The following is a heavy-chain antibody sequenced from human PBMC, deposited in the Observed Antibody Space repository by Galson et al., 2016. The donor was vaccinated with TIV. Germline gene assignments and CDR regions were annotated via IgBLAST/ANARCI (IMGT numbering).Heavy chain of an antibody. Sequence: SVKVSCKASGGTFSSFVVTWVRQAPGQGLEWMGGIIPLFGEAHYAQKFQGRVTISADESTSTVYMELRSLRSGDTAVYYRAKCRNTAMDTYYYYYGLDVWGQGTTVTVSS. CDR2: IIPLFGEA. V-gene: IGHV1-69*13. J-gene: IGHJ6*02. CDR3: AKCRNTAMDTYYYYYGLDV. CDR1: GGTFSSFV. D-gene: IGHD5-18*01.